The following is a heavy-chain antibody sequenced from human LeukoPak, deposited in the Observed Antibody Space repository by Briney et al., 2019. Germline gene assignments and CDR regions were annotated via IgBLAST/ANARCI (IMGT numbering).Heavy chain of an antibody. Sequence: GRSLRLSCAASGFTFDDYAMHWVRQAPGKGLEWVSGISWNSGSIGYADSVKGRFTISRDNAKNSLYLQMNSLRAEDTALYYCAKELGSYWGQGTLVTVSS. CDR1: GFTFDDYA. V-gene: IGHV3-9*01. D-gene: IGHD7-27*01. CDR3: AKELGSY. CDR2: ISWNSGSI. J-gene: IGHJ4*02.